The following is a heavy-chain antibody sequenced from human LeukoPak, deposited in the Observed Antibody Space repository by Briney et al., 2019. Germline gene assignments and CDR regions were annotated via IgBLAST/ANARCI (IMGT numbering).Heavy chain of an antibody. V-gene: IGHV3-48*04. D-gene: IGHD3-3*01. CDR3: ATDRGWRTSGYYLYYFEY. Sequence: PGGSLRLSCAASGFTFNSYAMTWVRQAPGKGLEWVSYISSSSSTIYYADSVRGRFTISRDNTKNLLYLQMSSLRAEDTAVYYCATDRGWRTSGYYLYYFEYWGQGTLVTFSS. CDR1: GFTFNSYA. J-gene: IGHJ4*02. CDR2: ISSSSSTI.